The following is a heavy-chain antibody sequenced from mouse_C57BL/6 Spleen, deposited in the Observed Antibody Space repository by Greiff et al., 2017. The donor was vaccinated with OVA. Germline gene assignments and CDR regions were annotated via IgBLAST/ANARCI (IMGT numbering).Heavy chain of an antibody. Sequence: QVQLQQPGAELVRPGSSVKLSCKASGYTFTSYWMHWVKQRPIQGLEWIGNIDPSDSETHYNQKFKDKATLTVDKSSSTAYMQLSSLTSEDSAVYYCARSGDYDDGGFAYWGQGTLVTVSA. D-gene: IGHD2-4*01. CDR1: GYTFTSYW. J-gene: IGHJ3*01. CDR3: ARSGDYDDGGFAY. CDR2: IDPSDSET. V-gene: IGHV1-52*01.